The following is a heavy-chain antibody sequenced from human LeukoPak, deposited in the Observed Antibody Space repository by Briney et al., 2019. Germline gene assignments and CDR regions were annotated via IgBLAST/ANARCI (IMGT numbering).Heavy chain of an antibody. CDR1: GFTFSSYG. V-gene: IGHV3-23*01. CDR2: ISGSGGST. J-gene: IGHJ3*02. CDR3: AKAGGLWVAAAGSSDAFDI. Sequence: TGGSLRLSCAASGFTFSSYGMSWVRQAPGKGLEWVSAISGSGGSTYYADSVKGRFTISRDNSKNTLYLQMNSLRAEDTAVYYCAKAGGLWVAAAGSSDAFDIWGQGTMVTVSS. D-gene: IGHD6-13*01.